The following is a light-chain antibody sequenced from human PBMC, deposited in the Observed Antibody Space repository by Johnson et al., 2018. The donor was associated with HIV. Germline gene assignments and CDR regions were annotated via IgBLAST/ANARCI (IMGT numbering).Light chain of an antibody. CDR1: SSNIGNNY. J-gene: IGLJ1*01. CDR3: GTWDSSLGV. Sequence: QPVLTQPPSVSAAPGQKVTISCSGSSSNIGNNYVSWYQQLPGTAPKLLIYENNKRPSGIPDRFSGSKSGTSATLGITGLQTGDEADYSCGTWDSSLGVFGTGTKVTVL. CDR2: ENN. V-gene: IGLV1-51*02.